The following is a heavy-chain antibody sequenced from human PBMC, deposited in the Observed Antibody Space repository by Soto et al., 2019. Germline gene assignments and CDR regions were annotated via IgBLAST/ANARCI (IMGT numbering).Heavy chain of an antibody. CDR1: GGSFSGYY. J-gene: IGHJ4*02. V-gene: IGHV4-34*01. CDR2: INYSGST. D-gene: IGHD3-10*01. Sequence: PSETLSLTCAVYGGSFSGYYWSWIRQHPGKGLEWIGYINYSGSTYYNPSLKSRVTISVDTSKNQFSLKVSSVTAADTAVYYCARGGREITLVRGVITGRRSTYFDYWGQGTLVTVSS. CDR3: ARGGREITLVRGVITGRRSTYFDY.